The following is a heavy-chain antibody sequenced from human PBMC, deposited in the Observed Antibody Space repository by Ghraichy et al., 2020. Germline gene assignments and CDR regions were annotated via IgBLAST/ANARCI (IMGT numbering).Heavy chain of an antibody. D-gene: IGHD3-22*01. CDR3: AKGYYDSSGSRYYYYGMDV. J-gene: IGHJ6*02. V-gene: IGHV3-23*01. CDR1: GVTSSSYA. Sequence: GGSLRLSCAASGVTSSSYAMSWVRQAPGKGLEWVSSIRSSGGSTYYADSVKGRFTISRDNSKNTLYLQMNSLRAEDTAVYYCAKGYYDSSGSRYYYYGMDVWGQGTTVTVSS. CDR2: IRSSGGST.